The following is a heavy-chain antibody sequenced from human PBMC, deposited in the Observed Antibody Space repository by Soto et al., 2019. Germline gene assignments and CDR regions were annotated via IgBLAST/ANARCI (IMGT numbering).Heavy chain of an antibody. D-gene: IGHD2-15*01. CDR3: ARVTVVVAATFLYYYYGMDV. CDR1: GGSFSGYY. Sequence: PSETLSLTCAVYGGSFSGYYWSWIRQPPGKGLEWIGEINHRGSTNYNPSLKSRVTITVDTSKNQFSLKLSSVTAADTAVYYCARVTVVVAATFLYYYYGMDVWGQGTTVTVSS. CDR2: INHRGST. V-gene: IGHV4-34*01. J-gene: IGHJ6*02.